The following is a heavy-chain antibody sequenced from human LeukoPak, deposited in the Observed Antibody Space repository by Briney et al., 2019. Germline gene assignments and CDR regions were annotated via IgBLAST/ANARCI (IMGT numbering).Heavy chain of an antibody. J-gene: IGHJ4*02. V-gene: IGHV3-30-3*01. CDR2: ISYDGSKI. Sequence: PGGSLRLSCAASGFTFSSYAMHWVRQAPGKGLEWVAVISYDGSKIYYADSVKGRFTISRDNSKNTLYLQMNSLRAEDTAVYYCVKDQDSNSYSYYFDYWGQGTLVTVSS. CDR3: VKDQDSNSYSYYFDY. CDR1: GFTFSSYA. D-gene: IGHD3-22*01.